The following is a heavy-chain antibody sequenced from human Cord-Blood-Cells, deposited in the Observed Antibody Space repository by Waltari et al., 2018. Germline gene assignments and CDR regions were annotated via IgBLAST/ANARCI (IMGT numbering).Heavy chain of an antibody. D-gene: IGHD6-6*01. Sequence: QITLKESGPTLGKPTQTLTLTCTFSGFSLSPSLVGVGCVLPSTRKALEWLALIYWHDDKRYSPSLKSRLTITKDTSKNQVVLTMTNMDPVDTATYYCAHRGGDSSSSVKGAFDIWGQGTMVTVSS. J-gene: IGHJ3*02. CDR2: IYWHDDK. CDR3: AHRGGDSSSSVKGAFDI. V-gene: IGHV2-5*01. CDR1: GFSLSPSLVG.